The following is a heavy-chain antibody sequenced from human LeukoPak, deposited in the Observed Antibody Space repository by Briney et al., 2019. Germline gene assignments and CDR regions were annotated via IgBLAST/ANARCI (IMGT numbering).Heavy chain of an antibody. D-gene: IGHD3-3*01. CDR1: GYTFTGYY. Sequence: ASVKVSCKASGYTFTGYYIHWVRQAPGQGLEWIAWINPNSGGTNHAQKFQGRVTMTSDTSISTVYMELSRLRSDDTAVYYCARRAGTIFGGEHFDYWGQGTLVTVSS. CDR3: ARRAGTIFGGEHFDY. V-gene: IGHV1-2*02. J-gene: IGHJ4*02. CDR2: INPNSGGT.